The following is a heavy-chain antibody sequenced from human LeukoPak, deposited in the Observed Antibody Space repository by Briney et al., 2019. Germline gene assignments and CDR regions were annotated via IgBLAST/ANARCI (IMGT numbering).Heavy chain of an antibody. CDR1: GGTFSSYA. J-gene: IGHJ4*02. CDR2: IIPIFGTA. D-gene: IGHD3-9*01. CDR3: AREGDILTGYASDY. Sequence: ASVKVSCKASGGTFSSYAISWVRRAPGQGLEWMGGIIPIFGTANYAQKFQGRVTITADESTSTAYMELSSLRSEDTAVYYCAREGDILTGYASDYWGQGTLVTVSS. V-gene: IGHV1-69*13.